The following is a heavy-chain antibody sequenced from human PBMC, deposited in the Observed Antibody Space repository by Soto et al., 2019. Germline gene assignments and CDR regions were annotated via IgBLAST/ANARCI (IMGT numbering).Heavy chain of an antibody. CDR3: AKDATLWGIAAAGHLWPFDY. CDR2: ISGSGCST. J-gene: IGHJ4*02. D-gene: IGHD6-13*01. V-gene: IGHV3-23*01. Sequence: EVQLLESGGGLVQPGGSLRLSCAASGFTFSSYAMSWVRQAPGKGLEWVSAISGSGCSTYYADSVKGRFTISRDNSKNTLYLQMTSLSAEDTAVYYCAKDATLWGIAAAGHLWPFDYWGQGTLVTVSS. CDR1: GFTFSSYA.